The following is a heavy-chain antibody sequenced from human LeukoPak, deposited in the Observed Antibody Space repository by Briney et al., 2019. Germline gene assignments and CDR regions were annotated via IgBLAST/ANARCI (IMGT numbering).Heavy chain of an antibody. V-gene: IGHV4-4*07. J-gene: IGHJ4*02. CDR2: IYTSGST. CDR1: GGSISSYY. CDR3: ARESSGWNYFDY. D-gene: IGHD6-19*01. Sequence: PSETLSLTCTVSGGSISSYYWSWIRQPAGKGLEWIGRIYTSGSTGYNPSLRSRVTMSVDTSKNQFSLKLRYVTAAHTAVYYCARESSGWNYFDYWGQGILVTVSS.